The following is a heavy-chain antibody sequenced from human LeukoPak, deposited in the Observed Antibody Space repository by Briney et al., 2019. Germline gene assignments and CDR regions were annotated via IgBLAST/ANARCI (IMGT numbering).Heavy chain of an antibody. Sequence: GGSLRLSCAVSGFTFSSYAMNWVRQAPGKGLEWVSAISGSGGSTYYADSVKGRFTISRDNSKNSLYLQMNSLRAEDTAVYYCASLSNTDKDDYWGQGTLVTVSS. CDR2: ISGSGGST. CDR3: ASLSNTDKDDY. D-gene: IGHD1/OR15-1a*01. V-gene: IGHV3-23*01. J-gene: IGHJ4*02. CDR1: GFTFSSYA.